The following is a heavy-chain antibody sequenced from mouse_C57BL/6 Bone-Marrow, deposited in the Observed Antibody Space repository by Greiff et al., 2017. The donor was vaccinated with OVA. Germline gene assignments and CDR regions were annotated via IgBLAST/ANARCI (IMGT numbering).Heavy chain of an antibody. CDR1: GYTFTSYW. J-gene: IGHJ4*01. D-gene: IGHD4-1*01. CDR3: ARGPGFYAMDY. Sequence: QVQLQQPGAELVKPGASVKLSCKASGYTFTSYWMQWVKQRPGQGLEWIGEIDPSDSYTNYNQKFKGKATLTVDTSSSTAYMQLSSLTSEDSAVYYCARGPGFYAMDYWGQGTSVTVSS. CDR2: IDPSDSYT. V-gene: IGHV1-50*01.